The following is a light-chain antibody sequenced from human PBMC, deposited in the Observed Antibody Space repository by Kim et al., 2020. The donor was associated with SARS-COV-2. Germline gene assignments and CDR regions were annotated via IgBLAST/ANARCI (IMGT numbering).Light chain of an antibody. CDR2: GKN. J-gene: IGLJ2*01. CDR1: SLRSYY. V-gene: IGLV3-19*01. CDR3: HSQVSNDNVL. Sequence: SSELTQDPAVSVALGQTVRITCQGDSLRSYYATWYQQKPGQAPIVVIYGKNNRPSGIPDRFSGSSSGDTASLTITGTQTGDEADYYCHSQVSNDNVLFGG.